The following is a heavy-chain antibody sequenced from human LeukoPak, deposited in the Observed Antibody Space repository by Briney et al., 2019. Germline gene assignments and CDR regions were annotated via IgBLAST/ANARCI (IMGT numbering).Heavy chain of an antibody. CDR3: ARDWSPNWFDP. CDR2: ISASSGYT. CDR1: GFIFSDYY. V-gene: IGHV3-11*06. Sequence: PGGSLRLSCVASGFIFSDYYMSWIRQAPGKGLEWISYISASSGYTKYADSVKGRFTISRDNAKKPLYLEMNSLRVEDTAVYYCARDWSPNWFDPWGQGTLVTVSS. J-gene: IGHJ5*02.